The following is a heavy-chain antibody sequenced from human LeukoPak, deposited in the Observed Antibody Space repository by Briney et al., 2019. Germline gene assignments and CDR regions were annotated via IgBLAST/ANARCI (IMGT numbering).Heavy chain of an antibody. CDR2: ISSSSSTI. Sequence: GGSLRLSCAASGFTLGSYTMNWVRQAPGKGLEWVSYISSSSSTIHYADSVKGRFTISRDNSKNTLYLQMNSLRAEDTAVYYCARDPRVKRYYDILTGLPEGYYYYYMDVWGKGTTVTVSS. D-gene: IGHD3-9*01. CDR1: GFTLGSYT. J-gene: IGHJ6*03. V-gene: IGHV3-48*01. CDR3: ARDPRVKRYYDILTGLPEGYYYYYMDV.